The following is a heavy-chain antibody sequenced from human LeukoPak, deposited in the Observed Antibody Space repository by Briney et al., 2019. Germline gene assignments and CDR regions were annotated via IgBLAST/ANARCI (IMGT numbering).Heavy chain of an antibody. Sequence: PSETLSLTCAVFGASLSDHYWSWIRQPPGKGLEWIGEIDHIGNTNYNPSLKSRITISMDTSKNQFSLKLTPVTAADTAVYSCARGKRRNSFKNVFEIWGQGTMITVSS. J-gene: IGHJ3*02. CDR2: IDHIGNT. CDR3: ARGKRRNSFKNVFEI. V-gene: IGHV4-34*01. CDR1: GASLSDHY. D-gene: IGHD2/OR15-2a*01.